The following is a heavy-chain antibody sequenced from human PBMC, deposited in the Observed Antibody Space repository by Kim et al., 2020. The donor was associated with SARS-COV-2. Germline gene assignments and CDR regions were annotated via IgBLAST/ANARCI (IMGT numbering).Heavy chain of an antibody. CDR3: ARDVDPRSNHYSYGIDS. V-gene: IGHV3-74*01. J-gene: IGHJ5*01. CDR1: GFTFRSYA. D-gene: IGHD2-15*01. Sequence: GGSLRLSCAASGFTFRSYAMHWVRQAPGKGLVWVSRINSDGSNTTYADSVQGRFTISRDNSKNTLYLQMNSLRAEDTAVYFCARDVDPRSNHYSYGIDS. CDR2: INSDGSNT.